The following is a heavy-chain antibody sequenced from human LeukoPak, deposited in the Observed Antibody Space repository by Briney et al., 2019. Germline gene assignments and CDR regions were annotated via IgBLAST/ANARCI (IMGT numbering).Heavy chain of an antibody. J-gene: IGHJ4*02. CDR2: IYYSGST. V-gene: IGHV4-39*07. D-gene: IGHD2-2*02. CDR3: ARVYTARTSFDY. Sequence: PSETLSLTCTVSGGSISSSSYYWGWIRQPPGKGLEWIGSIYYSGSTYYNPSLKSRVTISVDKSKNQFSLKLTSVTAADTAVYYCARVYTARTSFDYWGQGTLVTVSS. CDR1: GGSISSSSYY.